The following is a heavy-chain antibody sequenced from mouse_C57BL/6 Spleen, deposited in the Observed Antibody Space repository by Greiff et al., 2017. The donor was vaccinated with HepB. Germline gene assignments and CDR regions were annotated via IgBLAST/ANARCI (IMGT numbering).Heavy chain of an antibody. V-gene: IGHV1-85*01. CDR3: AREIYYYGSSYSWFAY. D-gene: IGHD1-1*01. CDR1: GYTFTSYD. J-gene: IGHJ3*01. CDR2: IYPRDGST. Sequence: QVHVKQSGPELVKPGASVKLSCKASGYTFTSYDINWVKQRPGQGLEWIGWIYPRDGSTKYNEKFKGKATLTVDTSSSTAYMELHSLTSEDSAVYFCAREIYYYGSSYSWFAYWGQGTLVTVSA.